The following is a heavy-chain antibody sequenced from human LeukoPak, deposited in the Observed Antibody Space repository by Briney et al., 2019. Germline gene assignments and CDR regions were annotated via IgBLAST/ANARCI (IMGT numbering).Heavy chain of an antibody. CDR1: GFTFSDYS. V-gene: IGHV3-21*01. CDR2: ISSGSGDI. J-gene: IGHJ4*02. Sequence: PGGSLRLSCVASGFTFSDYSMSWVRQAPGKGLAWVSIISSGSGDIHYAESVKGRFTISRDNTKNSVYLQMYSLRDEDTAVYYCQRGATADTRHLDYWGQGTLVTVSS. D-gene: IGHD2-21*02. CDR3: QRGATADTRHLDY.